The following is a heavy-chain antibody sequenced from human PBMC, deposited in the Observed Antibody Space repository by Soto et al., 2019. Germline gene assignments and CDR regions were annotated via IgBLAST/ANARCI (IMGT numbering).Heavy chain of an antibody. CDR3: ARLGGYYQAFDN. J-gene: IGHJ4*02. CDR1: GGSLTGYY. CDR2: IYYSGST. V-gene: IGHV4-59*08. D-gene: IGHD3-3*01. Sequence: PSETLSLTCAVYGGSLTGYYCSWIRLSPGKGLEWIGYIYYSGSTYYNPSLKSRVTISVDSSKNQFSLKLDSVTAADTAVYYCARLGGYYQAFDNWGQGTLVTVSS.